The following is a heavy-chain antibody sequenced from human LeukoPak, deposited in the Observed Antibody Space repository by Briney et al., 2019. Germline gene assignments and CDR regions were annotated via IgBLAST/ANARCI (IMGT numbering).Heavy chain of an antibody. J-gene: IGHJ4*02. CDR1: GFTFSSYA. V-gene: IGHV3-23*01. Sequence: GGSLRLSCAASGFTFSSYAMSWVRQAPGEGLEWVSAISGSGGSTYYADSVKGRFTISRDNSKNTLYLQMNSLRAEDTAVYYCAKAGRGYSSSCIAYWGQGTLVTVSS. D-gene: IGHD6-13*01. CDR2: ISGSGGST. CDR3: AKAGRGYSSSCIAY.